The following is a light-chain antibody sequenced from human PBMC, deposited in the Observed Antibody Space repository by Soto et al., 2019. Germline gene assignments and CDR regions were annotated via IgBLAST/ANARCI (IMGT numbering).Light chain of an antibody. CDR1: NLGGKS. J-gene: IGLJ1*01. CDR2: DDG. V-gene: IGLV3-21*02. CDR3: QVWDRGSDHYV. Sequence: SYELAQPPSVSVAPGQTAGITCGGNNLGGKSVHWHQQKPGQAPVLVVYDDGARPSGIPDRISGSNSGNTATLTISRVEAGDEADYYCQVWDRGSDHYVFGAGTKVTVL.